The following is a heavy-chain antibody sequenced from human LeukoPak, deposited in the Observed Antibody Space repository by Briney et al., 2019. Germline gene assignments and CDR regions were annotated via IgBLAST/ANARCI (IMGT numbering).Heavy chain of an antibody. V-gene: IGHV4-39*07. CDR3: ARSPPRRSFDY. CDR2: IYHSGST. D-gene: IGHD1-14*01. J-gene: IGHJ4*02. CDR1: GGSISSTNYY. Sequence: SETLSLTCTVSGGSISSTNYYWGWIRQPPGKGLEWIGSIYHSGSTYYNPSLKSRVTISVDTSKNQFSLKLSSVTAADTAVYYCARSPPRRSFDYWGQGTLVTVSS.